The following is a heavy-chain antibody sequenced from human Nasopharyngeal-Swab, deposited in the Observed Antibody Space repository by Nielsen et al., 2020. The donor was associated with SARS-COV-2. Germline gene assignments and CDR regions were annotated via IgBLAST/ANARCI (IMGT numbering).Heavy chain of an antibody. Sequence: GGSLRLSCAASGFTFSSYWMSWVRQAPGKGLEWVSYISSSGSTIYYADSVKGRFTISRDNAKNSLYLQMNSLRAEDTAVYYCARDFGFCSSTSCSLLTFDYWGQGTLVTVSS. CDR2: ISSSGSTI. CDR1: GFTFSSYW. D-gene: IGHD2-2*01. J-gene: IGHJ4*02. CDR3: ARDFGFCSSTSCSLLTFDY. V-gene: IGHV3-48*04.